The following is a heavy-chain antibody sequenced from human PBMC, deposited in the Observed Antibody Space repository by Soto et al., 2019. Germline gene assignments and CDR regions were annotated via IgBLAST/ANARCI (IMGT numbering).Heavy chain of an antibody. D-gene: IGHD4-17*01. CDR2: IYYTGTT. J-gene: IGHJ6*02. CDR3: ARDDSFYGEPGYGMNV. Sequence: QVQLQESGPGLVEASQTLSLTCTVSGATISSSGFYWSWIRQRPGKGLEWIGHIYYTGTTSYNPSLNSRVKISLDMSSNQFSMKLRSVTAADTDKYFCARDDSFYGEPGYGMNVWGQGTTVTVSS. V-gene: IGHV4-31*03. CDR1: GATISSSGFY.